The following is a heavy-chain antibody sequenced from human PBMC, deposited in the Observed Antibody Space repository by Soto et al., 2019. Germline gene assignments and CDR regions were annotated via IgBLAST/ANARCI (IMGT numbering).Heavy chain of an antibody. Sequence: EVQLVESGGGVVQPGGSLRLSCAASGFTFSSYWMHWVRQAPGKGLVWVSRINSDGSSTSYADSVKGRFTISRDNAKHTLYLQMNSLRAEDTAVYYCARVPYYGVEGDAFDIWGQGTMVTVSS. D-gene: IGHD4-17*01. CDR3: ARVPYYGVEGDAFDI. CDR2: INSDGSST. J-gene: IGHJ3*02. V-gene: IGHV3-74*01. CDR1: GFTFSSYW.